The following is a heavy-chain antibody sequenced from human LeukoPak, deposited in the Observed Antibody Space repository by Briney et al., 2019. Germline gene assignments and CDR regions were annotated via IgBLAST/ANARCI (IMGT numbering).Heavy chain of an antibody. J-gene: IGHJ4*02. V-gene: IGHV3-48*01. CDR3: ARDRYSSSSLDF. CDR1: GFTFSNYS. Sequence: PGGSLRLSCAASGFTFSNYSMNWVRQATGKGLEWVSYISRSSGTIYYADSVKGRFTISRDNAKNSLYLQMNSLRAEDTAVYYCARDRYSSSSLDFWGQGTLVTVSS. D-gene: IGHD6-6*01. CDR2: ISRSSGTI.